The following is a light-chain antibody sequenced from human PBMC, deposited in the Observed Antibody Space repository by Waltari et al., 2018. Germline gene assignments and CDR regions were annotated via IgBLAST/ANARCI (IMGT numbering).Light chain of an antibody. J-gene: IGLJ3*02. V-gene: IGLV4-69*01. CDR2: VNSDGSH. Sequence: QLVVTQSPSASASLGASVKLTCTLSSGHSNNIIAWLQQRPEKGPRYLMKVNSDGSHTRGDEIPDRFSGSSSGAERYLTISSLQSEDEADYYCQTGGHGTWVFGGGTKLTVL. CDR1: SGHSNNI. CDR3: QTGGHGTWV.